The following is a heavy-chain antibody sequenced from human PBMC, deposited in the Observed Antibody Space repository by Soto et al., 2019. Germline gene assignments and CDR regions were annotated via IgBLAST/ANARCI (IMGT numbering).Heavy chain of an antibody. V-gene: IGHV4-39*01. CDR2: ISYSGST. D-gene: IGHD4-17*01. J-gene: IGHJ4*02. Sequence: SETLSLTCTVSGGSLSSSGYYWGWIRQPPGKGLEWIETISYSGSTYYNPSLKSRVTISVDTSKNQFSLKLSSVTAADTAVYYCARSTVTSYFDYWGQGTLVTVSS. CDR1: GGSLSSSGYY. CDR3: ARSTVTSYFDY.